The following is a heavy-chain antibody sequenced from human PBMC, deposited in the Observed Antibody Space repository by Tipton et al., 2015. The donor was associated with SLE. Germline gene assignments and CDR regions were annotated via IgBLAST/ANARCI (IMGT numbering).Heavy chain of an antibody. J-gene: IGHJ2*01. Sequence: VQLVQSGVEVKKPGESLKISCRGSGYDFSSYWIAWVRQMPGKGLEWMGIIYPSDSDIRYSPSFEGQVTISADKSIRTAYVQWTSLKASDTAMYYCARLHDTGKWYFDLWGRCTLVSVSS. V-gene: IGHV5-51*01. CDR1: GYDFSSYW. CDR3: ARLHDTGKWYFDL. D-gene: IGHD3-10*01. CDR2: IYPSDSDI.